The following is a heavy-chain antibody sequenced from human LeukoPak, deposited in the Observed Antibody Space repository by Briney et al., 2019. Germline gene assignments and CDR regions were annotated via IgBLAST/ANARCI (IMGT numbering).Heavy chain of an antibody. CDR1: GLTFSSYW. Sequence: GGSLRLSCAASGLTFSSYWMHWVRQAPGKGLVWVSRINSDGSSTSYADSVKGRFTISRDNAKNTLYLQMNSLRAEDTAVYYCARTNYYYYYGMDVWGKGTTVTVSS. CDR2: INSDGSST. V-gene: IGHV3-74*01. J-gene: IGHJ6*04. CDR3: ARTNYYYYYGMDV.